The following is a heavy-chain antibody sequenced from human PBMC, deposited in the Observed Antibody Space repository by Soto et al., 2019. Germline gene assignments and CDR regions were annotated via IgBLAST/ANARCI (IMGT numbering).Heavy chain of an antibody. CDR3: AKSRGAPSPYDYYYYMDG. Sequence: SETLSLTCTVSGGSISSYYWSWIRQPPGKGLEWIGYIYYSGSTNYNPSLKSRVTISVDTSKNQFSLKLSSVTAADTAVYYRAKSRGAPSPYDYYYYMDGWGKGTTVPVSS. V-gene: IGHV4-59*01. D-gene: IGHD1-26*01. J-gene: IGHJ6*03. CDR2: IYYSGST. CDR1: GGSISSYY.